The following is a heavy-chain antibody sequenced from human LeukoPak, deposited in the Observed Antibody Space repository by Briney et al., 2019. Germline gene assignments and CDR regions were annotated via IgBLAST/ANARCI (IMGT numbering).Heavy chain of an antibody. Sequence: GTLRLSCAASGFTFINYGMSWIRQPPGKGLEWIGSIYYSGSTYYNPSLKSRVTISVDTPKNQFSLKLSSVTAADTAVYYCARPLGDYYMDVWGKGTTVTISS. CDR2: IYYSGST. CDR3: ARPLGDYYMDV. CDR1: GFTFINYG. V-gene: IGHV4-39*01. J-gene: IGHJ6*03.